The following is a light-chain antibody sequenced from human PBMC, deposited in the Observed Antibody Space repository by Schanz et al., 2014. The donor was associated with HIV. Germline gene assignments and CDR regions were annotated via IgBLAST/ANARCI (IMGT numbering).Light chain of an antibody. CDR2: EVS. CDR3: AAWDDSLDDLV. V-gene: IGLV2-8*01. Sequence: QSALTQPPSASGSPGQSVTISCTGTSSDVGGYKYVSWYQQHPGKAPKLLIYEVSKRPLGVPDRFSGSKSGNTASLTISGLQSEDEADYYCAAWDDSLDDLVFGGGTKLTVL. J-gene: IGLJ3*02. CDR1: SSDVGGYKY.